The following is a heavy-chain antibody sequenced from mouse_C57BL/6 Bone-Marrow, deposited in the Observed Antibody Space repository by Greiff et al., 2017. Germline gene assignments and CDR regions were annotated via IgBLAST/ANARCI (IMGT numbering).Heavy chain of an antibody. CDR1: GFTFSSYA. J-gene: IGHJ4*01. D-gene: IGHD1-3*01. CDR3: ARDDESFLYYAMDY. CDR2: ISDGGSYT. V-gene: IGHV5-4*01. Sequence: EVHLVESGGGLVKPGGSLKLSCAASGFTFSSYAMSWVRQTPEKRLEWVATISDGGSYTYYPDNVKGRFTISRDHAKNNLYLQMSHLKSEDTAMYYCARDDESFLYYAMDYWGQGTSVTVSS.